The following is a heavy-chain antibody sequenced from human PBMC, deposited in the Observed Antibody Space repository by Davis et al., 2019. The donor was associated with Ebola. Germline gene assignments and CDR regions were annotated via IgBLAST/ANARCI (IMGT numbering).Heavy chain of an antibody. CDR3: ATGGEMWPFDI. Sequence: ASVKVSCKASGYTFSSYGFSWVRQAPGQGLEWMGWISAYNGNTNYAQKVQGRVILTTDTSTNTAYMELRNLTSDDAAVYYCATGGEMWPFDIWGQGTMVTVSS. J-gene: IGHJ3*02. CDR2: ISAYNGNT. CDR1: GYTFSSYG. V-gene: IGHV1-18*01. D-gene: IGHD3-16*01.